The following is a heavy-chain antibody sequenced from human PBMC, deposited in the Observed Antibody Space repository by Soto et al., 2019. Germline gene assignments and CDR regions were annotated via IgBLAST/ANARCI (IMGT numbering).Heavy chain of an antibody. J-gene: IGHJ5*02. CDR2: ISSSSSYT. CDR1: GFTFSDYY. CDR3: AREKDIVVVPAAMEFDP. D-gene: IGHD2-2*01. V-gene: IGHV3-11*06. Sequence: GGSLRLSCAASGFTFSDYYMSWIRQAPGKGLEWVSYISSSSSYTNYADSVKGRFTISRDNAKNSLYLQMNSLRAEDTAVYYCAREKDIVVVPAAMEFDPWGQGTLVTVSS.